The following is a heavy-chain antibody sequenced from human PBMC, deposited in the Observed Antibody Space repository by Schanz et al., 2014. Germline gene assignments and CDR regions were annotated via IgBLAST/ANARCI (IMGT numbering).Heavy chain of an antibody. CDR3: AIIGVMVAVAGTRADY. J-gene: IGHJ4*02. D-gene: IGHD6-19*01. CDR1: GFTFSDYY. CDR2: ISGTTTYT. Sequence: QVQLLQFGGGVVQPGRSLRLSCAASGFTFSDYYMSWIRQAPGKGLEWVSYISGTTTYTNYADSVKGRFSISRDNAKNSLFLQMNRLRAEDTALYYCAIIGVMVAVAGTRADYWGQGTLVTVSS. V-gene: IGHV3-11*06.